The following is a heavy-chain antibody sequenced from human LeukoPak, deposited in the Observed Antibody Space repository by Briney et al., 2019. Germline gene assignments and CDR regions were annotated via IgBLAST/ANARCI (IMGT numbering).Heavy chain of an antibody. CDR1: GFTFSSYS. CDR2: ISSSSSTI. J-gene: IGHJ4*02. CDR3: ARDYVWGSYRHFDY. Sequence: GGSLRLSCAASGFTFSSYSMNWVRQAPGKGLEWVSYISSSSSTIYYADSVKGRFTISRDNAKNSLYLQMNSLRAEDTAVYYCARDYVWGSYRHFDYWGQGTLVTVSS. V-gene: IGHV3-48*01. D-gene: IGHD3-16*02.